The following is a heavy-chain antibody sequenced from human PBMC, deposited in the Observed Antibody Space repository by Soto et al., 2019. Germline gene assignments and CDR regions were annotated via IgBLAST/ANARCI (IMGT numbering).Heavy chain of an antibody. CDR2: IIPIFGTA. Sequence: SVKVSCKASGGTFSSYAISWVRQAPGQGLEWMGGIIPIFGTANYAQKFQGRVTITADESTSTAYMELSSLRSEDTAVYYCASSVMVYAPKYYFDYWGQGTLVTVSS. V-gene: IGHV1-69*13. D-gene: IGHD2-8*01. J-gene: IGHJ4*02. CDR1: GGTFSSYA. CDR3: ASSVMVYAPKYYFDY.